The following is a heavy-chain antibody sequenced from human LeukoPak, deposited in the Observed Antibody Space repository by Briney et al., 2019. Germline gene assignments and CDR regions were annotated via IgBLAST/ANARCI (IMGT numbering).Heavy chain of an antibody. J-gene: IGHJ4*02. CDR1: GFTVSSNS. V-gene: IGHV3-66*01. CDR3: ARKHYYDSSGFFPPMDY. Sequence: GGSLSLSCAAFGFTVSSNSMSWVRQAPGKGLEWVSVMYGGGSTFYADSVKGRFTISRDNSKNTLYLQMNSLRAEDTAVYYCARKHYYDSSGFFPPMDYWGQGTLVTVSS. CDR2: MYGGGST. D-gene: IGHD3-22*01.